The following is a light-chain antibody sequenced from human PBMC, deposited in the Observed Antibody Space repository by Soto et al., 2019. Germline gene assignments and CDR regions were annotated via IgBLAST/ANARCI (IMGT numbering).Light chain of an antibody. CDR1: RSVSSY. V-gene: IGKV3-11*01. J-gene: IGKJ5*01. CDR3: KQRSNWPIT. Sequence: EIVLTQSPATLSLSPGESATLSCRATRSVSSYLAWYQQKPGQAPRLLIYDASSRPTDIPARFSGSGSGTDFTLTIRSLEPEEFALYYCKQRSNWPITVGQGTRLEI. CDR2: DAS.